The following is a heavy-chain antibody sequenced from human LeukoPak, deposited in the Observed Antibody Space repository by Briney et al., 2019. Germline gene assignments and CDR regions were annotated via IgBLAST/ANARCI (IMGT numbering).Heavy chain of an antibody. CDR3: ARDFTRNSYAVAEFFHP. Sequence: SETLSLTCTVSGGSISGYYWNWIRQSAGKGLEWIGRIYANGGTNYNPSLRSRVSMSVDTSKHQFSLKLTSVTAADTAIYYCARDFTRNSYAVAEFFHPWGQGTLVSVSS. CDR1: GGSISGYY. CDR2: IYANGGT. D-gene: IGHD5-18*01. J-gene: IGHJ1*01. V-gene: IGHV4-4*07.